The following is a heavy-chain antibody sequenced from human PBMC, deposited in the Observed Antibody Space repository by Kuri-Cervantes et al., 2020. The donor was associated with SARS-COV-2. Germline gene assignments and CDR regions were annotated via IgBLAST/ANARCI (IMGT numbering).Heavy chain of an antibody. Sequence: GESLKISCKASGYTFTGYYMHWVRQAPGKGLEWMGGFDPEDGETIYAQKFQGRVTMTEDTSTDTAYMQLSSLRSEDTAVYYCARDAFLTKYDFWSGTGFDDWGQGTLVTVSS. V-gene: IGHV1-24*01. J-gene: IGHJ4*02. CDR2: FDPEDGET. D-gene: IGHD3-3*01. CDR3: ARDAFLTKYDFWSGTGFDD. CDR1: GYTFTGYY.